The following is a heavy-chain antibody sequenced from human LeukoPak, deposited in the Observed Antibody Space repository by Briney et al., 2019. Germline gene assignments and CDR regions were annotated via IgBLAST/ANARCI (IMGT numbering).Heavy chain of an antibody. Sequence: SETLSLTCAVYGGSFSGYYWSWTRQPPGKGLEWIGEINHSGSTNYNPSLKSRVTISVDTSKNQFSLKLSSVTAADTAVYYCARGEVVVAAAGTAFDYWGQGTLVTVSS. J-gene: IGHJ4*02. V-gene: IGHV4-34*01. D-gene: IGHD6-13*01. CDR2: INHSGST. CDR1: GGSFSGYY. CDR3: ARGEVVVAAAGTAFDY.